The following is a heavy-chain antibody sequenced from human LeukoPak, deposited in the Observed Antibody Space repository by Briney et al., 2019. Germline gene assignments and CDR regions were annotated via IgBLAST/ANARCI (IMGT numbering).Heavy chain of an antibody. V-gene: IGHV4-39*01. CDR2: IYYSGST. D-gene: IGHD3-3*01. J-gene: IGHJ4*02. CDR1: GDSISSSRSY. CDR3: ARGSGRYDFWSGYYTAPFDY. Sequence: SETLSLTCTVSGDSISSSRSYWGWIRQPPGKGLEWIGSIYYSGSTYYNTSLKSRVTISVDTSKNQFSLKLSSVTAADTAVYYCARGSGRYDFWSGYYTAPFDYWGQGTLVTVSS.